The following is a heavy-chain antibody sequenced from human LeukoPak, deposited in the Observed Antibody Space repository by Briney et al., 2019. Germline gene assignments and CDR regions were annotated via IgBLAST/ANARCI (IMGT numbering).Heavy chain of an antibody. CDR1: GGSISSGGYY. V-gene: IGHV4-31*03. D-gene: IGHD6-6*01. CDR3: AREMYSSSTWFDP. Sequence: SETLSLTCTVSGGSISSGGYYWSWIRQHPGKGLEWIGYIYYSGSTYYNPSLKSRVTISVDTSKSQFSLKLSSVTAADTAVYYCAREMYSSSTWFDPWGQGTLVTVSS. CDR2: IYYSGST. J-gene: IGHJ5*02.